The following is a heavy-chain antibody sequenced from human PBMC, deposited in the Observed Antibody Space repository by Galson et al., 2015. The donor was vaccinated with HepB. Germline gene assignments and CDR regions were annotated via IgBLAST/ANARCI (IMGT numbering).Heavy chain of an antibody. CDR1: GVTFTNYP. CDR3: GRKNYGRGKQLEFHFFDY. Sequence: SVKVSCKASGVTFTNYPINWVRQAPGQGLEWMGRIVPTLGVTNYAQKFQGRFTITADKSTSTAFLALNSLRSADANVYYCGRKNYGRGKQLEFHFFDYWGQGSLVTCSS. CDR2: IVPTLGVT. J-gene: IGHJ4*02. V-gene: IGHV1-69*02. D-gene: IGHD1-1*01.